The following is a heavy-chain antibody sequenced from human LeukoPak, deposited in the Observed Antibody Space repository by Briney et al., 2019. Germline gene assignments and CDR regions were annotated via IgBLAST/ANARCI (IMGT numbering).Heavy chain of an antibody. CDR3: ARLNVDTAMALDY. D-gene: IGHD5-18*01. Sequence: GGSLRLSCAASGLTLRSYAMSWVRQAPGKGLEWVSAISDSGGSTYSADSVKGRFTISRDNSKNTLYLQMYSLRAEDTAVYYCARLNVDTAMALDYWGQGTLVTVSS. V-gene: IGHV3-23*01. J-gene: IGHJ4*02. CDR2: ISDSGGST. CDR1: GLTLRSYA.